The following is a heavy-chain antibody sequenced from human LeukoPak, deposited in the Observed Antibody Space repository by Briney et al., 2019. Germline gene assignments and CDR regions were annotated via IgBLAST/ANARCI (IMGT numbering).Heavy chain of an antibody. V-gene: IGHV7-4-1*02. Sequence: ASVKVSCKASGYSFTKYAMNWVRQAPGHGLEWMGWINTKTGNPTYAQGFTGRFVFSLDTSVSTAFLQISSLKAEDTAVYYCARISGDFGHLGDPWGQGTLVTVSS. D-gene: IGHD3-16*01. CDR1: GYSFTKYA. J-gene: IGHJ5*02. CDR2: INTKTGNP. CDR3: ARISGDFGHLGDP.